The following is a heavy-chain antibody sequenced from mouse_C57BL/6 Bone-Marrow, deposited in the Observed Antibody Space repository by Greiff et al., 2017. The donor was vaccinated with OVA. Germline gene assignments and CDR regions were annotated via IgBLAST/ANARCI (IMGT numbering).Heavy chain of an antibody. CDR3: TCPYYCPFDY. V-gene: IGHV6-3*01. J-gene: IGHJ2*01. Sequence: EVKLVESGGGLVQPGGSMKLSCVASGFTFSNYWMNWVRQSPEKGLEWVAQIRLKSDNYATHYAESVKGRFTISRDDSKISLYMQMNNLRADDTGIYYCTCPYYCPFDYWGQGTTLTVSS. CDR2: IRLKSDNYAT. D-gene: IGHD1-1*01. CDR1: GFTFSNYW.